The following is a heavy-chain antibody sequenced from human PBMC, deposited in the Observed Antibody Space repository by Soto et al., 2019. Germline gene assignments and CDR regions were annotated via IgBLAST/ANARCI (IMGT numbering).Heavy chain of an antibody. CDR2: IIPIFGTA. J-gene: IGHJ5*02. D-gene: IGHD3-9*01. CDR3: ARDFERSAIGP. V-gene: IGHV1-69*06. Sequence: GASVKVSCKASGGTFSSYAISWVRQAPGQGLEWMGGIIPIFGTANYAQKFQGRVTITADKSTSTAYMELSSLRSEDTAVYFCARDFERSAIGPWGQGTSVTVSS. CDR1: GGTFSSYA.